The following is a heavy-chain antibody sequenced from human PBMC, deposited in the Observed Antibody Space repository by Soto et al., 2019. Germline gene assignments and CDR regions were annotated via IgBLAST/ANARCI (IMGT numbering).Heavy chain of an antibody. CDR2: IHHSGST. D-gene: IGHD2-21*02. V-gene: IGHV4-4*02. J-gene: IGHJ6*02. CDR3: EIATAVADAIVSGVDG. Sequence: QVQLQESGPGLVKPSGTLSLSCAVSGDSISRSNWWCWVRHSPGQGLEWIGEIHHSGSTNYNLSPTSPVTISIAKSKNRSSLSLTSVTAADTAVYYCEIATAVADAIVSGVDGWGQGTAVTVSS. CDR1: GDSISRSNW.